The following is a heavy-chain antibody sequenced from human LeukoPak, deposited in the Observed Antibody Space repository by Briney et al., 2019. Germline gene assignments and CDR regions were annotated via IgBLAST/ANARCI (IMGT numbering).Heavy chain of an antibody. CDR2: ISAYNGNT. Sequence: ASVKVSCKASGYTFTSYGISWVRQAPGQGLEWMGWISAYNGNTNYAQKLQGRVTMTTDTSTSTAYMELRSLRSDDTAVYYCARLKEDCSSTSCYPYYYYYYMDVWGKGTTVTVSS. V-gene: IGHV1-18*01. CDR1: GYTFTSYG. J-gene: IGHJ6*03. CDR3: ARLKEDCSSTSCYPYYYYYYMDV. D-gene: IGHD2-2*01.